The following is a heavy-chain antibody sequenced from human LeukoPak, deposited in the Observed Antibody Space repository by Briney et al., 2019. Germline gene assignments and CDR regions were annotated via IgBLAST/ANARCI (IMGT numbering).Heavy chain of an antibody. CDR2: INHSGST. V-gene: IGHV4-34*01. J-gene: IGHJ5*02. D-gene: IGHD1-26*01. CDR1: GGSFSGYY. Sequence: SETLSLTCSVYGGSFSGYYWILIRQPPPQVLDLIGLINHSGSTNYTPSLKSRVTISVDTSKNQFSLKLSSVTAADTAVYYCARSPPGIVGATAYWFDPWGQGTLVTVSS. CDR3: ARSPPGIVGATAYWFDP.